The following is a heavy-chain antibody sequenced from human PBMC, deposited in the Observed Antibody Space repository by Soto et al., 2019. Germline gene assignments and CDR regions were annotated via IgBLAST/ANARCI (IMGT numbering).Heavy chain of an antibody. V-gene: IGHV3-23*01. Sequence: EVQLLESGGGLVQPGGSLRLSCAASGFTFSSYPMTWVRQAPGKGLEWVSTIGGTSDYTYYADSVKGRFTISRDNYKNAVDVQMTSMIGEDTAVYYCANDPRYYGSPPVAFFDAWCQGTLVTVSS. CDR1: GFTFSSYP. J-gene: IGHJ5*02. CDR3: ANDPRYYGSPPVAFFDA. CDR2: IGGTSDYT. D-gene: IGHD3-10*01.